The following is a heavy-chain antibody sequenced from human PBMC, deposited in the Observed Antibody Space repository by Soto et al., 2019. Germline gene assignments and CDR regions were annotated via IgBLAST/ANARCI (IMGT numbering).Heavy chain of an antibody. J-gene: IGHJ4*02. Sequence: PGGYLRLSCAASGFSFNIYVKTWVRLAPGKGLEWVSGMSGSGGHKYYADSVKGRFTVSRDNSNSTLFLQMNSLRAEDTAVYYCARAVTQYFDSWGQGTLVTVSS. CDR3: ARAVTQYFDS. CDR2: MSGSGGHK. V-gene: IGHV3-23*01. CDR1: GFSFNIYV.